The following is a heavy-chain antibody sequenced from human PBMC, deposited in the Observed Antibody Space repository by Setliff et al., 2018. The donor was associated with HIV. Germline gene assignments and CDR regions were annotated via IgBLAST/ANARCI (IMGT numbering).Heavy chain of an antibody. Sequence: PSETLSLTCTVSGDSISSGDYCWNWIRQPAGKGLEWIGRICSSANTDYNPSLKSRVTISVDTPNNRFALKLTSVTAADTAVYYCAKRAVQDGTVTSSNWFESWGQGTLVTVSS. CDR1: GDSISSGDYC. CDR2: ICSSANT. D-gene: IGHD1-7*01. CDR3: AKRAVQDGTVTSSNWFES. V-gene: IGHV4-61*02. J-gene: IGHJ5*01.